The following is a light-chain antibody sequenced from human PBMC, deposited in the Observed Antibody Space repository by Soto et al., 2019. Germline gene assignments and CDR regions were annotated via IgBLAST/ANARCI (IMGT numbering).Light chain of an antibody. J-gene: IGKJ1*01. CDR2: GAS. CDR1: QSVGIN. V-gene: IGKV3-20*01. CDR3: QQYGSSPQT. Sequence: EIVLTQSPGTLSSSSGEGATISCRASQSVGINLAWYQHKPGQAPRLLIYGASSRATGIPDRFSGSGSGTDFTLTISRLEPEDFAVYYCQQYGSSPQTFGQGTKVDIK.